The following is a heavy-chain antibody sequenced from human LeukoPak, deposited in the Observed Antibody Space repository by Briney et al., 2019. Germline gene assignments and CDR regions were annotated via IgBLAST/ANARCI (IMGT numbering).Heavy chain of an antibody. CDR1: GFTFSSYA. D-gene: IGHD2-21*01. J-gene: IGHJ4*02. CDR2: ISGGGNT. CDR3: AKDGRIVARLADS. V-gene: IGHV3-23*01. Sequence: GGSLRLSCAASGFTFSSYAMSWVRQAPGKGLEWVSAISGGGNTYYADSVKGRFTISRDNSKNTLYLRMSSLRAEDTAVYYCAKDGRIVARLADSWGQGTLVTVSS.